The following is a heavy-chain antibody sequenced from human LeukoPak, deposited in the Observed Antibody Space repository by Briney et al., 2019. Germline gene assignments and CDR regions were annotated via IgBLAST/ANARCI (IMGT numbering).Heavy chain of an antibody. Sequence: GGSLRLSCAASGFTFSSYAMSWVRQAPGKGLEWVSASSGSGGSTYYADSVKGRFTISRDNARNSLYLQMNGLRAEDTAVYYCARADCFSSTCYLRSSWFDPWGQGTLVTVSS. CDR1: GFTFSSYA. CDR2: SSGSGGST. CDR3: ARADCFSSTCYLRSSWFDP. V-gene: IGHV3-23*01. D-gene: IGHD2-2*01. J-gene: IGHJ5*02.